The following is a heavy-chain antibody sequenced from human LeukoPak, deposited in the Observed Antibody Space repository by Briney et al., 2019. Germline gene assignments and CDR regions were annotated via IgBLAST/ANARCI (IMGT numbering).Heavy chain of an antibody. D-gene: IGHD3-16*01. Sequence: GGSLRLSCAASGFTFSTYSINWVRQAPGKGPEWVSSISSSNSYIYYADSVKGRFTISRDNAENSLYLQMNSLRAEDTAVYYCARAHMITFGGVGAFDIWGQGTMVTVSS. CDR1: GFTFSTYS. CDR2: ISSSNSYI. J-gene: IGHJ3*02. CDR3: ARAHMITFGGVGAFDI. V-gene: IGHV3-21*01.